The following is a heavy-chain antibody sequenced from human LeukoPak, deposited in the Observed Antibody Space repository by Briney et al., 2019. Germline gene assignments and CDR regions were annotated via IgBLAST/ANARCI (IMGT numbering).Heavy chain of an antibody. V-gene: IGHV2-5*02. CDR3: THAYRRVNWFDP. CDR1: GFSLTASGVG. D-gene: IGHD1-14*01. CDR2: IYWDDDK. Sequence: SGPTLVKPTQTLTLTCSFSGFSLTASGVGVGWIRQPPGKALEWLALIYWDDDKRYSPALESRLTITKDISTNQVVLTMTNMDPVDTATYYCTHAYRRVNWFDPWGHGILVTVSS. J-gene: IGHJ5*02.